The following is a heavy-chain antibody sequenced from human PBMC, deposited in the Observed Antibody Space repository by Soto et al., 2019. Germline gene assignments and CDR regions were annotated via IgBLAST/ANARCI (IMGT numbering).Heavy chain of an antibody. V-gene: IGHV1-69*02. Sequence: QVQLVHSGAEVKKPGSSVKVSCRASGGTFNSYTINWVRQAPGHGPEWLGRITPVLGVANYAQRFQGRVTITADKSTSTVYMEVTTLTAEDTAVYYCARSGVAAPATLGNWGQGTLVTVSS. D-gene: IGHD6-13*01. CDR1: GGTFNSYT. CDR2: ITPVLGVA. J-gene: IGHJ4*02. CDR3: ARSGVAAPATLGN.